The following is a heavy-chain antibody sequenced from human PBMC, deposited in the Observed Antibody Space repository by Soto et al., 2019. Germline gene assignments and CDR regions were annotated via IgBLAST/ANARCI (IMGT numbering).Heavy chain of an antibody. V-gene: IGHV4-39*02. CDR1: GGSISGSTYY. Sequence: PSETLSLTCTVSGGSISGSTYYWAWIRQPPGKGPEWIGSIYYSGSAYDNPALKSRVTISVDTSKNQFSLKLTSVTAADTAVYYCARGSYYGSGSYAYGMDVWGQGTTVTVSS. CDR3: ARGSYYGSGSYAYGMDV. CDR2: IYYSGSA. J-gene: IGHJ6*02. D-gene: IGHD3-10*01.